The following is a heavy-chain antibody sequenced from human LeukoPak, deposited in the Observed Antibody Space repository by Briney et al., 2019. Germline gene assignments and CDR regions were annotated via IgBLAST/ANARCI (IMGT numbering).Heavy chain of an antibody. CDR3: AKDQLWSGSSSYFDY. CDR1: GFTFDDYA. J-gene: IGHJ4*02. D-gene: IGHD1-26*01. V-gene: IGHV3-9*01. CDR2: ISWNSGSI. Sequence: PGRSLRLSCAASGFTFDDYAMHWVRQAPGKGLEWVSGISWNSGSIGYADSVKGRFTISRDNAKNSLYLRMNSLRAEDTALYYCAKDQLWSGSSSYFDYWGQGTLVTVSS.